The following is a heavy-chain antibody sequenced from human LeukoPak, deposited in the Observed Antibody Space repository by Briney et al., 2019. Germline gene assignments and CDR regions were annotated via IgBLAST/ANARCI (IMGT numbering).Heavy chain of an antibody. CDR2: INPNSGGT. D-gene: IGHD5-18*01. CDR3: ARGKQLPDAFDI. CDR1: GYTFTGYY. V-gene: IGHV1-2*02. J-gene: IGHJ3*02. Sequence: ASVKVSCKASGYTFTGYYMHWVRQAPGQGLEWMGWINPNSGGTNYAQKFRGRVTMTRDTSNSTAYMELSSLRSEDTAVYYCARGKQLPDAFDIWGQGTMVTVSS.